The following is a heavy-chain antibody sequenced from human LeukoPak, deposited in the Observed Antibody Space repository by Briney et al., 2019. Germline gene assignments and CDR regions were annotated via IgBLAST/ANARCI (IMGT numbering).Heavy chain of an antibody. J-gene: IGHJ4*02. CDR3: AGSGGNSFDYFDY. D-gene: IGHD4-23*01. CDR1: GGSISSYY. CDR2: IYYSGST. Sequence: SETLSLTCAVSGGSISSYYWSWIRQPPGKGLEWIGYIYYSGSTNYNPSLKSRVTISVDTSKNQFSLKLSSVTAADTAVYYCAGSGGNSFDYFDYWGQGTLVTVSS. V-gene: IGHV4-59*01.